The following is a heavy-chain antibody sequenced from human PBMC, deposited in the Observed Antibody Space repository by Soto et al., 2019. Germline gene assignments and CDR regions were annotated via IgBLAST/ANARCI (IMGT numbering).Heavy chain of an antibody. CDR2: INPNSGGT. J-gene: IGHJ6*02. V-gene: IGHV1-2*02. D-gene: IGHD6-13*01. CDR3: ARGGIAAAGTTRLNDYYYGMDV. Sequence: ASVKVSCKASRYTFTGYYMHWLRQAPGQGLERMGWINPNSGGTNYAQKFQGRVTMTRDTSISTAYMELSRLRSDDTAVYYCARGGIAAAGTTRLNDYYYGMDVWGQGTTVTVSS. CDR1: RYTFTGYY.